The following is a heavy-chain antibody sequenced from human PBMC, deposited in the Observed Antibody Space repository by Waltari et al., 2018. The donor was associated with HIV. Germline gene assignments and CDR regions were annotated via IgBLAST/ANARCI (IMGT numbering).Heavy chain of an antibody. D-gene: IGHD6-13*01. V-gene: IGHV3-33*01. CDR2: IWYDGSKK. CDR3: ARKYSSSWGAPFDY. CDR1: GFTLSRYG. Sequence: QVQLVESGGGVVQPGRSLRLPCATSGFTLSRYGMHWVRQAPGKGLEWVTVIWYDGSKKYYADSVKGRFTISRDNSKNTLYLQMNSLRIEDTAVYYCARKYSSSWGAPFDYWGQGTLVTVSS. J-gene: IGHJ4*02.